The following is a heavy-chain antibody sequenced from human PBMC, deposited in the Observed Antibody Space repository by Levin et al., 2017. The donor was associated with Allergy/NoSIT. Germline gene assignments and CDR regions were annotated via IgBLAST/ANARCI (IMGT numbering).Heavy chain of an antibody. J-gene: IGHJ2*01. CDR1: GLTFSRYA. V-gene: IGHV3-23*01. CDR3: AKDSLHEEVSANFWYFDL. CDR2: ISGSGEST. D-gene: IGHD2-15*01. Sequence: QPGGSLRLSCAASGLTFSRYAVNWVRRAPGKGLEWVSVISGSGESTYYADSVKGRFTISRDNSKNTVFLQMNSLRVEDTAIYYCAKDSLHEEVSANFWYFDLWGRGTQVTVSS.